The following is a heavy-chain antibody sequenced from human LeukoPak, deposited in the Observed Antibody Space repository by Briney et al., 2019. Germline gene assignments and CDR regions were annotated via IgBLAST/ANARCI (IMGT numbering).Heavy chain of an antibody. Sequence: PGGSLRLSCAASGFPFSSHAMGWVRPPPGKGLEWVAAISNGKTYYADSVRGRFAISRDDSTNTVYLHMNSLRDDDTALYHCVREAGYCAPVCVKTNWFDPWGQGTLVTVSS. CDR1: GFPFSSHA. CDR2: ISNGKT. CDR3: VREAGYCAPVCVKTNWFDP. V-gene: IGHV3-23*01. J-gene: IGHJ5*02. D-gene: IGHD2-15*01.